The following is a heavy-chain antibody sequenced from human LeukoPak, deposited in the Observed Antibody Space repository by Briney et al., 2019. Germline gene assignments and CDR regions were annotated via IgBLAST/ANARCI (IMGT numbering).Heavy chain of an antibody. J-gene: IGHJ6*03. CDR1: GFTLSNYS. V-gene: IGHV3-48*01. CDR3: AREGRTMIGHHYYYMEV. Sequence: GESLRLYCAASGFTLSNYSINWVRPAPGKGLEWVSYISSGSDTIYYADSVKGRFTIPRDKAKKSLYLKMNSLRAEDTAVYYSAREGRTMIGHHYYYMEVCGKGATLTVSS. CDR2: ISSGSDTI. D-gene: IGHD3-22*01.